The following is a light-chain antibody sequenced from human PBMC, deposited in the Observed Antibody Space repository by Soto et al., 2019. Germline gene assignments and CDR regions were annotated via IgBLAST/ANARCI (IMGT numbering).Light chain of an antibody. CDR1: QSIIRY. CDR3: QQSYSSPRT. CDR2: AAS. Sequence: DIQMTQSPSSLSASVGDRVTITCQSSQSIIRYLNWYQQKAGKAPQLLNYAASSLQSGVPVRFSGSGSGTDFILSISSLQPEDSAIFFCQQSYSSPRTFGQGTKLEI. J-gene: IGKJ2*01. V-gene: IGKV1-39*01.